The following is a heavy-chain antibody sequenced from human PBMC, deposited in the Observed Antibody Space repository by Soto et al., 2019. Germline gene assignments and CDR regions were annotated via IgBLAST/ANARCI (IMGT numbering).Heavy chain of an antibody. CDR3: ARPLRYFDWSQVDYYYYYGMDF. V-gene: IGHV3-30-3*01. D-gene: IGHD3-9*01. Sequence: GGSLRLSCAASGFTFSSYAMHWVRQAPGKGLEWVAVISYDGSNKYYADSVKGRFTISRDNSKNTLYLQMNSLRAEDTAVYYCARPLRYFDWSQVDYYYYYGMDFWGQGTTVTVSS. CDR2: ISYDGSNK. CDR1: GFTFSSYA. J-gene: IGHJ6*02.